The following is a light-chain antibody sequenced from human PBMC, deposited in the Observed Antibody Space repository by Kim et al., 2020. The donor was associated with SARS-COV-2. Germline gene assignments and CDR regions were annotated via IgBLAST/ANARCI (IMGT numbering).Light chain of an antibody. CDR1: SVRSYY. CDR2: GKN. CDR3: NSRDSNDNVV. J-gene: IGLJ2*01. Sequence: VALGQTVRITCQGDSVRSYYATWYQQKPGQAPIVVIYGKNNRPSGIPDRFSGSSSGNTASLTIPGTQAGDEADYYCNSRDSNDNVVFGGGTKLTVL. V-gene: IGLV3-19*01.